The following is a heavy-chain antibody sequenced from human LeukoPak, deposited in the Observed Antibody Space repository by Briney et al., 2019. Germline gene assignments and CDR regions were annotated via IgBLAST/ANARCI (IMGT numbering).Heavy chain of an antibody. D-gene: IGHD3-22*01. CDR1: GFTFSSYS. CDR3: ARDYDSSGYYDY. J-gene: IGHJ4*02. V-gene: IGHV3-21*01. CDR2: ISSSSSYI. Sequence: GGSLRLSCAASGFTFSSYSMNWVRQAPGKGLEWVSSISSSSSYIYYADSVKGRFTISRDNAKNSLYLQMNSLRAEDTAVYYCARDYDSSGYYDYWGQGTLATVSS.